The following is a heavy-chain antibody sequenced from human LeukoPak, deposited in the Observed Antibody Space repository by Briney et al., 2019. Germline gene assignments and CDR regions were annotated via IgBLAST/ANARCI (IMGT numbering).Heavy chain of an antibody. CDR1: GYTFTSYD. D-gene: IGHD3-22*01. Sequence: ASVKVSCKAYGYTFTSYDINWVRQATGQGLEWMGWMNPNSGNTGYAQKFQGRVTMTRNTSISTAYMELSSLRSEDTAVYYCARGHRDYYDSSGYYVDYWGQGTLVTVSS. V-gene: IGHV1-8*01. CDR3: ARGHRDYYDSSGYYVDY. J-gene: IGHJ4*02. CDR2: MNPNSGNT.